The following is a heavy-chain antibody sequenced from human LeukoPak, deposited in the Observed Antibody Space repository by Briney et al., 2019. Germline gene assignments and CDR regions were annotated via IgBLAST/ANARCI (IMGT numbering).Heavy chain of an antibody. Sequence: PGGSLRLSCAASGFTFSSYGMHWVRQAPGKGLEWVAVIWYDGSNKYYADSVKGRFTISRDNSKNTLYLQMNSLRAEDTAVYYCASFFDYGGNVGFDYWGQGTLVTVSS. CDR1: GFTFSSYG. CDR3: ASFFDYGGNVGFDY. V-gene: IGHV3-33*01. CDR2: IWYDGSNK. J-gene: IGHJ4*02. D-gene: IGHD4-23*01.